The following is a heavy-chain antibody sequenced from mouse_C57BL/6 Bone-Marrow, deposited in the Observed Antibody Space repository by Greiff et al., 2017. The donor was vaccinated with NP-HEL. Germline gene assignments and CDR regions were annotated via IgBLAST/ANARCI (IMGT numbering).Heavy chain of an antibody. CDR3: AREGLRYFDY. Sequence: VQLQESGAELVKPGASVKMSCKASGYTFTSYWITWVKQRPGQGLEWIGDIYPGSGSTNYNEKFKSKATLTVDTSSSTAYMQLSSLTSEDSAVYYCAREGLRYFDYWGQGTTLTVSS. D-gene: IGHD3-1*01. V-gene: IGHV1-55*01. J-gene: IGHJ2*01. CDR1: GYTFTSYW. CDR2: IYPGSGST.